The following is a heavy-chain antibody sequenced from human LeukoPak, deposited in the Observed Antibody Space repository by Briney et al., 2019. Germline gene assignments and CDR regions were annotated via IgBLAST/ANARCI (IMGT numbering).Heavy chain of an antibody. V-gene: IGHV3-7*01. D-gene: IGHD3-9*01. J-gene: IGHJ5*02. CDR1: GFTFTTYW. CDR2: IKQDGSEQ. CDR3: ASQTYDILTGYYMGGWTSWFDP. Sequence: GGSLRLSCAASGFTFTTYWMGWVRQAPGKGLEWVANIKQDGSEQYYVDSVKGRFTISRDNAKNSLSLQMNSLRAEDTAVYYCASQTYDILTGYYMGGWTSWFDPWGQGTLVTVSS.